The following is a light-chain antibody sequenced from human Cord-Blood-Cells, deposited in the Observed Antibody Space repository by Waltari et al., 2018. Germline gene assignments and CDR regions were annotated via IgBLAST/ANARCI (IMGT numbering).Light chain of an antibody. J-gene: IGLJ2*01. CDR1: SSDVGSYNL. CDR3: CSYAGSSTLV. CDR2: EGS. V-gene: IGLV2-23*01. Sequence: QSALTQSASVSGSPGQSITISCTGTSSDVGSYNLVSWYQQHPGKAPKPMIYEGSKRPAGVSNRVSGSKSGNTASLTISGLQAEDEADYYCCSYAGSSTLVFGGGTKLTVL.